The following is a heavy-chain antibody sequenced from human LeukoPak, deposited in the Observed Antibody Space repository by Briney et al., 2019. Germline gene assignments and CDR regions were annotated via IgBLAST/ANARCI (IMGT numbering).Heavy chain of an antibody. CDR3: AAPDSSVWTSDFDH. CDR1: GYTFTSYG. D-gene: IGHD6-19*01. Sequence: ASVKVSCKASGYTFTSYGISWVRQAPGQGLEWMGWISPYNGNTKYAQKLQGRVTMTTDTSTSTAYMELRSLRSDDTAVYYCAAPDSSVWTSDFDHWGQGTLVTVSS. J-gene: IGHJ4*02. V-gene: IGHV1-18*01. CDR2: ISPYNGNT.